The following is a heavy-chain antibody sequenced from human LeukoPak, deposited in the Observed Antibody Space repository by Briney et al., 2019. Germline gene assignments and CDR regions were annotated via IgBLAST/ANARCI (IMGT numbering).Heavy chain of an antibody. CDR2: ISSNGSTI. Sequence: GGSLRLSCAASGFTFSSYEMNWVRQAPGKGLEWVSYISSNGSTIYYADSVKGRFTISRDNAKNSLYLQMNSLRAEDTAVYYCARDPQSNYAYWGQGTLVTVSS. D-gene: IGHD4-11*01. CDR1: GFTFSSYE. CDR3: ARDPQSNYAY. V-gene: IGHV3-48*03. J-gene: IGHJ4*02.